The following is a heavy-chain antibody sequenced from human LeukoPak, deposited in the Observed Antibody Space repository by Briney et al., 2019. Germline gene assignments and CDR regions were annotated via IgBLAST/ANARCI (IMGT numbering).Heavy chain of an antibody. V-gene: IGHV4-61*08. D-gene: IGHD3-22*01. CDR3: ARAEMYYYDSSGYYWYFDL. CDR1: GGSISSGGYY. J-gene: IGHJ2*01. CDR2: IYHSGST. Sequence: SETLSLTCTVSGGSISSGGYYWSWIRQPPGKGLEWIGYIYHSGSTNYNPSLKSRVTISVDTSKNQFSLKLSSVTAADTAVYYCARAEMYYYDSSGYYWYFDLWGRGTLVTVSS.